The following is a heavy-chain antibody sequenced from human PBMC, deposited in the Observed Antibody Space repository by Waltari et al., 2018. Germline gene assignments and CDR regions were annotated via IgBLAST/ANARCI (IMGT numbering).Heavy chain of an antibody. V-gene: IGHV4-39*07. CDR2: IYYSGST. Sequence: QLQLQESGPGLVKPSETLSLTCTVSGGSISSSSYYWGWIRQPPGKGLEWIGSIYYSGSTYYNPVLKSRVTISVDTSKNQFSLKLSSVTAADTAVYYCASSRTSRLLLRDYFDYWGQGTLVTVSS. J-gene: IGHJ4*02. CDR1: GGSISSSSYY. CDR3: ASSRTSRLLLRDYFDY. D-gene: IGHD3-22*01.